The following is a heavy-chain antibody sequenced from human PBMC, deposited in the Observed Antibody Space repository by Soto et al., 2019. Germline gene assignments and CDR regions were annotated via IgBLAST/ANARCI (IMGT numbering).Heavy chain of an antibody. Sequence: SETLSLTCAVYGGSFSGYYWTWIRQPPGTGLEWIGEINHSGSTNYNPSLKSRVTISVDTSKNQFSLKLSSVTAADTAVYYCARHTKKGSGSYYRGWFDPWGQGTLVTVSS. CDR2: INHSGST. CDR1: GGSFSGYY. D-gene: IGHD3-10*01. J-gene: IGHJ5*02. V-gene: IGHV4-34*01. CDR3: ARHTKKGSGSYYRGWFDP.